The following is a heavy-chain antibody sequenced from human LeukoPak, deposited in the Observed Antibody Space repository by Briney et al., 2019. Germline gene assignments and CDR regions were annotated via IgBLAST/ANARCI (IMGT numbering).Heavy chain of an antibody. J-gene: IGHJ4*02. CDR2: MNPNSGNT. CDR3: AATRYDSSGYYSEY. CDR1: GYTFTSYD. D-gene: IGHD3-22*01. V-gene: IGHV1-8*03. Sequence: ASVKVSCKASGYTFTSYDINWLRQATGQALEWMGWMNPNSGNTGYAQKFQGRVTTTRNTAISTAYMELSSLRSEDTAVYYCAATRYDSSGYYSEYWGQGTLVTVSS.